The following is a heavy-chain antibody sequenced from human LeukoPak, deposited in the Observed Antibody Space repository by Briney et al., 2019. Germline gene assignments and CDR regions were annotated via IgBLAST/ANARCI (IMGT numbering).Heavy chain of an antibody. Sequence: GGSLRLSCAASGFTFSSSGMHWVRQAPGKGLEWVAFIRYDASNKYYADSVKGRFTISRDNSKNTLYLQMNSLRAEDTAVYYCAKWGYCSSTSCLGAFEYWGQGTLVTISS. D-gene: IGHD2-2*01. CDR1: GFTFSSSG. J-gene: IGHJ4*02. CDR3: AKWGYCSSTSCLGAFEY. V-gene: IGHV3-30*02. CDR2: IRYDASNK.